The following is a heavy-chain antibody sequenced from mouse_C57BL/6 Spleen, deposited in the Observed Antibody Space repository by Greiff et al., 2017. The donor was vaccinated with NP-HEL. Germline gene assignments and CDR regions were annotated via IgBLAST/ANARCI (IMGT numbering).Heavy chain of an antibody. CDR3: ASPGYYSWYFDV. Sequence: EVQLVESGGGLVKPGGSLKLSCAASGFTFSDYGMHWVRQAPEKGLEWVAYISSGSSTIYYADTVKGRFTISRDNAKNTLFLQMTSLRSEDTAMYYCASPGYYSWYFDVWGTGTTVTVSS. CDR2: ISSGSSTI. D-gene: IGHD2-3*01. J-gene: IGHJ1*03. CDR1: GFTFSDYG. V-gene: IGHV5-17*01.